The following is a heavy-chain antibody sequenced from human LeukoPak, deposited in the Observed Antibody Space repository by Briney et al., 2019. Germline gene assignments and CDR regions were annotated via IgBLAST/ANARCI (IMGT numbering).Heavy chain of an antibody. D-gene: IGHD4-17*01. CDR2: IYYSGTT. CDR1: GGSISSYY. J-gene: IGHJ6*03. Sequence: SETLSLTCTVSGGSISSYYWSWIRQPPGKGLEWIGNIYYSGTTNYNPSLKSRVTISVDTSKNQFSLKLSSVTAADTAVYYCALATVTTNGYYYYYMDVWGKGTTVTVSS. V-gene: IGHV4-59*01. CDR3: ALATVTTNGYYYYYMDV.